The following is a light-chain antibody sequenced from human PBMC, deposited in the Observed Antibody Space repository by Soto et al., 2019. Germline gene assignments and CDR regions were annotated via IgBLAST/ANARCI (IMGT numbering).Light chain of an antibody. CDR3: SSYTSTSTPYV. CDR1: SSDVGGYNY. V-gene: IGLV2-14*03. Sequence: QSVLTQPASVSGSPGQSITISCTGTSSDVGGYNYVSWYQQHPGKAPKLMIYEVSNRPSGDSDRFSGSKSGNTASLTISGLQAEDEADYYSSSYTSTSTPYVFGSGTKVTDL. J-gene: IGLJ1*01. CDR2: EVS.